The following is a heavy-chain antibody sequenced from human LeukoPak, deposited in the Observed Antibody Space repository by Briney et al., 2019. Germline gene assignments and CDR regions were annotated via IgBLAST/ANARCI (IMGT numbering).Heavy chain of an antibody. D-gene: IGHD3-3*01. CDR2: ISSSSSYI. CDR1: GFTFSSYS. V-gene: IGHV3-21*01. Sequence: GRSLRLSCAASGFTFSSYSMNWVRQAPGKGLEWVSSISSSSSYIYYADSVKGRFTISRDNAKNSLYLQMNSLRAEDTAVYYCARMGPYYDFWSGYYGPHWWYFDLWGRGTLVTVSS. J-gene: IGHJ2*01. CDR3: ARMGPYYDFWSGYYGPHWWYFDL.